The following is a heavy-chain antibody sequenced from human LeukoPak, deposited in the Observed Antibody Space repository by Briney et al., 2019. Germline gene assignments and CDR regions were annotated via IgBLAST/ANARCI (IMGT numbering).Heavy chain of an antibody. D-gene: IGHD4-17*01. CDR3: ARGARYYGFDY. CDR2: IYHSGST. Sequence: PSETLSLTCTVSGGSISSYSWSWIRQPPGKGLEWIGYIYHSGSTYYNPSLKSRVTISVDRSKNQFSLKLSSVTAADTAVYYCARGARYYGFDYWGQGTLVTVSS. J-gene: IGHJ4*02. CDR1: GGSISSYS. V-gene: IGHV4-30-2*01.